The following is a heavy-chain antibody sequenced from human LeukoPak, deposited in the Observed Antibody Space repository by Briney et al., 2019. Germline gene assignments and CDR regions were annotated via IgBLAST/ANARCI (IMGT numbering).Heavy chain of an antibody. CDR2: IYYSGVS. Sequence: SETLSLTCTVSGGSIISSSFWWGWIRQPPGKGLEWIGSIYYSGVSYYNTSLKSRVTISVDTSKNQFSLKLSSVTAADTAVYYCARFVRGSGHIHYYYYMDVWGKGTTVTISS. CDR3: ARFVRGSGHIHYYYYMDV. J-gene: IGHJ6*03. V-gene: IGHV4-39*07. D-gene: IGHD3-10*01. CDR1: GGSIISSSFW.